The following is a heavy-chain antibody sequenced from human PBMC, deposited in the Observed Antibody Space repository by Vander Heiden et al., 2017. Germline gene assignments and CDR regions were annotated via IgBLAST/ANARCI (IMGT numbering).Heavy chain of an antibody. V-gene: IGHV4-34*01. J-gene: IGHJ4*02. D-gene: IGHD1-1*01. CDR1: GGSFSGYY. Sequence: QVQLQQWGAGLLKPSETLSLTCAVYGGSFSGYYWSWIRQPPGKGLEWIGEINHSGSTNYNPSLKRRVTISVDTSKNQFSLKLSSVTAADTAVYYCARVTNPLGFGTGYYFDYWGQGTMVTVYS. CDR2: INHSGST. CDR3: ARVTNPLGFGTGYYFDY.